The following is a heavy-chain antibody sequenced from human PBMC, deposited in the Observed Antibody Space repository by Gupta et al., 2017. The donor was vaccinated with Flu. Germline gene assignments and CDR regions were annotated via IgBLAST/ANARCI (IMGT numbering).Heavy chain of an antibody. V-gene: IGHV3-23*01. D-gene: IGHD2-15*01. CDR2: ISGSGGSK. Sequence: EVQLLESGGGLVQPGGSLRLSCAASGFTFSSYAMSWVRQAPGKGREWVSAISGSGGSKYDADAGKGRFTISRDNSKNTLYLQMNSMRAEDTAVYYCAKHKERVVNPLFDRWGRGTLVNVSS. CDR3: AKHKERVVNPLFDR. J-gene: IGHJ2*01. CDR1: GFTFSSYA.